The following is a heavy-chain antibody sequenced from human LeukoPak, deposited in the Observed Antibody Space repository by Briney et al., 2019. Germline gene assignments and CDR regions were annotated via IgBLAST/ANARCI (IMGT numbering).Heavy chain of an antibody. J-gene: IGHJ3*02. CDR3: APEGYSYGHHSLHM. V-gene: IGHV3-21*01. CDR2: ISSSSYI. Sequence: SGGSLRLSCAASGFTFSSYSMNWVRQAPGRGLEWVSSISSSSYIYYADSVKGRFTISRDNAKNSPYLQMNSLRAEDTAVYYCAPEGYSYGHHSLHMWGQGTMVTVSS. D-gene: IGHD5-18*01. CDR1: GFTFSSYS.